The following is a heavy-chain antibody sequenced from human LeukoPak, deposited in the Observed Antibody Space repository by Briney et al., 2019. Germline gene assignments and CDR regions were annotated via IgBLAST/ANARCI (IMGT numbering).Heavy chain of an antibody. Sequence: GGSLRLSCAASGFTFSSYAMHWVRQAPGKGLEWVAVISYDGSNKYYADSVKGRFTIPRDNSKNTLYLQMNSLRAEDTAVYYCASQGIAVARTFDYWGQGTLVTVSS. D-gene: IGHD6-19*01. V-gene: IGHV3-30-3*01. CDR2: ISYDGSNK. J-gene: IGHJ4*02. CDR1: GFTFSSYA. CDR3: ASQGIAVARTFDY.